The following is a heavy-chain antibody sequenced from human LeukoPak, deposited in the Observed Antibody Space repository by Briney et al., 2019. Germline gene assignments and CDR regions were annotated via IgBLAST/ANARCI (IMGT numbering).Heavy chain of an antibody. J-gene: IGHJ4*02. D-gene: IGHD3-3*01. CDR1: GYSISSGYY. Sequence: SETLSLTCVVSGYSISSGYYWGWIRQPPGKGLEWIGSIYHSGSTYYNPSLKSRVTISVDTSKNQFSLKLSSVTAADTAVYYCASLTIFGVVISKNYFDYWGQGTLVTVSS. V-gene: IGHV4-38-2*01. CDR2: IYHSGST. CDR3: ASLTIFGVVISKNYFDY.